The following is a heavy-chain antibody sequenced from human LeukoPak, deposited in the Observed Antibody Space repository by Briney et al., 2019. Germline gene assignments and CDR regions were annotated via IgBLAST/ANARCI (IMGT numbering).Heavy chain of an antibody. J-gene: IGHJ4*02. D-gene: IGHD3-16*01. CDR3: ARFRWGSGGPYFDY. V-gene: IGHV4-34*01. CDR2: INHSGST. Sequence: SETLSLTCAVYGGSFSDYYWSWIRQPPGKGLEWIGEINHSGSTNYNPSLKSRVTISVDTSKNQFSLKLSSVTAADTAVYYCARFRWGSGGPYFDYWGQGTLVTVSS. CDR1: GGSFSDYY.